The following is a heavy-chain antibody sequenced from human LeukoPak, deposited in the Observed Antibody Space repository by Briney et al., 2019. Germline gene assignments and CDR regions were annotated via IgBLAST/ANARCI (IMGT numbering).Heavy chain of an antibody. J-gene: IGHJ4*02. CDR1: GVPLSDYY. Sequence: PSETLSLTCTVSGVPLSDYYWSWIRQPPGKGLEWSGYISYSGTTNYNPGIKSPVAISVDTSKSQFSLQLSSVTAEDTAVYYCVRDKGDVTRASSERFDYWGQGTLVTVSS. CDR3: VRDKGDVTRASSERFDY. V-gene: IGHV4-59*01. D-gene: IGHD4-17*01. CDR2: ISYSGTT.